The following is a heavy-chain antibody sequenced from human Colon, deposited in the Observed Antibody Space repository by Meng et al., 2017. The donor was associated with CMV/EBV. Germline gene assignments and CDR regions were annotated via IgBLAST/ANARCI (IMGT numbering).Heavy chain of an antibody. J-gene: IGHJ6*02. Sequence: SGSASGFSFNVYWMTWDRQAPGKGLEWVANTNQDGSESYYVDSVKGRFTISRDNRNASLYLQMNSLRVEDTAVYYCAREMGYNWDLGHPYGMDVWGQGTTVTVSS. V-gene: IGHV3-7*01. CDR1: GFSFNVYW. CDR2: TNQDGSES. D-gene: IGHD1-20*01. CDR3: AREMGYNWDLGHPYGMDV.